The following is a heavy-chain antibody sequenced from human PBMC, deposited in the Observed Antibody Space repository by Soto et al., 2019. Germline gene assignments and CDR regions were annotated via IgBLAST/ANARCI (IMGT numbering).Heavy chain of an antibody. CDR1: EGKCVNHA. Sequence: PVLLLRLPCAAAEGKCVNHAMSRVRQDTGKGLEWVASLGGGGDDTYYAASVRGRFTVARDNSNNKLFLQMNSLTAEDTAFFYCAKGAIPYNGLWDASDLWGQGTKVTVS. CDR3: AKGAIPYNGLWDASDL. CDR2: LGGGGDDT. D-gene: IGHD2-8*01. J-gene: IGHJ3*01. V-gene: IGHV3-23*01.